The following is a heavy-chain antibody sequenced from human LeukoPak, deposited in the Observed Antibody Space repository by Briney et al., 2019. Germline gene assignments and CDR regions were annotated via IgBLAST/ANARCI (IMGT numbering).Heavy chain of an antibody. J-gene: IGHJ4*02. Sequence: SETLSLTCTVSGGSISSYYWSWIRQPPGKGLEWIGYIYYSGSTNYNPSLKSRATISVDTSKNQFSLKLSSVTAADTAVYYCARRNGNYYDSSGYYYYFDYWGQGTLVTVSS. CDR2: IYYSGST. V-gene: IGHV4-59*08. CDR3: ARRNGNYYDSSGYYYYFDY. CDR1: GGSISSYY. D-gene: IGHD3-22*01.